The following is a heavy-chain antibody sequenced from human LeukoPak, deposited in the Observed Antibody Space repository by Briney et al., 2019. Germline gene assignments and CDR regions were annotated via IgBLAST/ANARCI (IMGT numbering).Heavy chain of an antibody. Sequence: SVKASCKASGGTFSSYAISWVRQAPGQGLEWMGGIIPIFGTANYAQKFQGRVTITADESTSTAYMELSSLRSEDTAVYYCARDRGVLMTAVGAFDIWGQGTMVTVSS. D-gene: IGHD6-13*01. CDR3: ARDRGVLMTAVGAFDI. CDR2: IIPIFGTA. J-gene: IGHJ3*02. V-gene: IGHV1-69*13. CDR1: GGTFSSYA.